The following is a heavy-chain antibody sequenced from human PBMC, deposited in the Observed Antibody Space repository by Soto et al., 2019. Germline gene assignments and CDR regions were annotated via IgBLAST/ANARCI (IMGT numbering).Heavy chain of an antibody. D-gene: IGHD6-19*01. CDR1: GFTFSSYG. J-gene: IGHJ4*02. CDR2: ISYDGSNK. Sequence: QVQLVESGGGVVQPGRSLRLSCAASGFTFSSYGMHWVRQAPGKGLEWVAVISYDGSNKYYADSVKGRFTISRNNSKKTMYMHMISLKAEDTAVYYCANDTIAVATTFDYWGQGTLVTVSS. CDR3: ANDTIAVATTFDY. V-gene: IGHV3-30*18.